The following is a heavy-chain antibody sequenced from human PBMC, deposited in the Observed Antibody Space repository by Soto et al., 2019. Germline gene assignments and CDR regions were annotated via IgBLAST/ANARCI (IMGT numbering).Heavy chain of an antibody. CDR3: ARDLDTEIPAAGMDV. CDR2: ISSNGYTI. J-gene: IGHJ6*02. CDR1: GFTFSDSY. Sequence: QVPLVESGGGLVKPGGSLRLSCAASGFTFSDSYMTWIRQVPGKGLEWVSYISSNGYTIDYADSVKGRFTISRDNAKKSLYLQMNSLRAEDTAVYYCARDLDTEIPAAGMDVWGQGTTVTVSS. V-gene: IGHV3-11*01. D-gene: IGHD5-18*01.